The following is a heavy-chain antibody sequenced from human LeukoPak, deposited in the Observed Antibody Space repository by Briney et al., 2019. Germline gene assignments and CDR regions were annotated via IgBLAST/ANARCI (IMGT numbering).Heavy chain of an antibody. V-gene: IGHV1-69*04. CDR3: ARDLPRSYYYDSSGYPYYFDY. J-gene: IGHJ4*02. D-gene: IGHD3-22*01. Sequence: GSSVKVSCKASRGTFSSYAISWVRQAPGQGLEWMGRIIPIFGIANYAQKFQGRVTITADKSTSTAYMELSSLRSEDTAVYYCARDLPRSYYYDSSGYPYYFDYWGQGTLVTVSS. CDR2: IIPIFGIA. CDR1: RGTFSSYA.